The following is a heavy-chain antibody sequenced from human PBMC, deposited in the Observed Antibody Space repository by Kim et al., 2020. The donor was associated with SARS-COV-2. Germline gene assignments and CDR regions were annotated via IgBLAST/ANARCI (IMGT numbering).Heavy chain of an antibody. D-gene: IGHD6-19*01. CDR2: ET. Sequence: ETMYAQKFKGRVTMTEDTSTDTAYMELSSLRSEDTAVYYCATSLSGWYDYWGQGTLVTVSS. J-gene: IGHJ4*02. V-gene: IGHV1-24*01. CDR3: ATSLSGWYDY.